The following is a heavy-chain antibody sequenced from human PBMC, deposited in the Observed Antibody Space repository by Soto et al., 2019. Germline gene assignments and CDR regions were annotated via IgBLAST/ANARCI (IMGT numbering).Heavy chain of an antibody. CDR2: IYTSVST. J-gene: IGHJ5*02. V-gene: IGHV4-4*07. D-gene: IGHD2-21*02. CDR1: GGSISSYY. Sequence: PSETLSLTCTVSGGSISSYYWSWIRQPAGKGLEWIGRIYTSVSTNYNPSLKSRVTMSVDTSKNQFSLKLSSVTAADTAVYYCARSPIVCGGDCYSRGWFDPWGQGTLVTVSS. CDR3: ARSPIVCGGDCYSRGWFDP.